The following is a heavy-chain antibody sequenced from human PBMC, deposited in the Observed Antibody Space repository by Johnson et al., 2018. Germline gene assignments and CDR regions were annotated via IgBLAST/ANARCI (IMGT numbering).Heavy chain of an antibody. J-gene: IGHJ6*02. CDR3: ARNQAGDLEWLSYGMDV. CDR1: GFTFSSYS. CDR2: ISIRSSTI. V-gene: IGHV3-48*02. Sequence: VQLVQSGGGLVQPGGSLRLSCEASGFTFSSYSMNWVRQAPGKGLEWLSYISIRSSTIYYADSVRGRFTISRDNDKNSLHLQINSLKDEDTAVYYCARNQAGDLEWLSYGMDVWGQGTTVTVSS. D-gene: IGHD3-3*01.